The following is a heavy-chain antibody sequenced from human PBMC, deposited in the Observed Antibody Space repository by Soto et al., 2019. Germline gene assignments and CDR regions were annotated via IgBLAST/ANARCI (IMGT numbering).Heavy chain of an antibody. CDR3: ARDEAPFYGDYYFDY. Sequence: SETLSLTCTVSGGSISSYYWSWIRQPPGKGLEWIGYIYYSGSTNYNPSLKSRVTISVDNSKNTLYLQMNSLRAEDTAVYYCARDEAPFYGDYYFDYWGQGTLVTVSS. CDR2: IYYSGST. CDR1: GGSISSYY. J-gene: IGHJ4*02. D-gene: IGHD4-17*01. V-gene: IGHV4-59*12.